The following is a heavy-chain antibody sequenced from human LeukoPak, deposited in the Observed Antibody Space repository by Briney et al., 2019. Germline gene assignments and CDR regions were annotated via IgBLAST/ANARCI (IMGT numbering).Heavy chain of an antibody. Sequence: GRSLRLSCAASGFTFSSYGMHWVRQAPGEGLEWVAVISYDGSNKYYADSVKGRFTISRDNSKNTLYLQMNSLRAEDTAVYYCAKGTHALDYWGQGTLVTVSS. J-gene: IGHJ4*02. V-gene: IGHV3-30*18. CDR3: AKGTHALDY. CDR2: ISYDGSNK. D-gene: IGHD1-14*01. CDR1: GFTFSSYG.